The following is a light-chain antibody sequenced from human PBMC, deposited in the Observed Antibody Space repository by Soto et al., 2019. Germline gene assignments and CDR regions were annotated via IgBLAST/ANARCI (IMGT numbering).Light chain of an antibody. V-gene: IGLV2-14*01. J-gene: IGLJ1*01. CDR1: SSDVGGYNY. CDR2: EVS. Sequence: QSALAQPASVSGSPGQSITISCTGTSSDVGGYNYVSWYQQHPGKAPKLMIYEVSNRPSGVSNRFSGSKSGNTASLTISGLQAEDEADYYCSSYTTSSTPYVSGTGTKGTVL. CDR3: SSYTTSSTPYV.